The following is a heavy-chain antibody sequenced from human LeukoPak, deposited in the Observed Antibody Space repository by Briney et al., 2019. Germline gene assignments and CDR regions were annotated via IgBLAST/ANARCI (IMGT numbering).Heavy chain of an antibody. D-gene: IGHD1-26*01. CDR3: AKDTVEGSGD. CDR2: ISGSGYST. V-gene: IGHV3-23*01. Sequence: GGSLRPSCAASGFTFSNYAMTWVRQAPGKGLEWVSAISGSGYSTYYADSVKGRFTISRDSSKNTLYLQMNSLRAEDTAVYYCAKDTVEGSGDWGQGTLVTVSS. J-gene: IGHJ4*02. CDR1: GFTFSNYA.